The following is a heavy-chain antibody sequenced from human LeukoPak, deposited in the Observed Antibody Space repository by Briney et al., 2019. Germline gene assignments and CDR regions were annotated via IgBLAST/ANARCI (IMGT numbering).Heavy chain of an antibody. D-gene: IGHD3-22*01. CDR3: AKEIGVEYYDSSGYPYYFDY. V-gene: IGHV3-23*01. J-gene: IGHJ4*02. CDR2: ISGSGGST. CDR1: GFTFRSNH. Sequence: PGGSLRLSCEASGFTFRSNHMHWVRQAPGKGLEWVSAISGSGGSTYYADSVKGRFTISRDNSKNTLYLQMNSLRAEDTAVYYCAKEIGVEYYDSSGYPYYFDYWGQGTLVTVSS.